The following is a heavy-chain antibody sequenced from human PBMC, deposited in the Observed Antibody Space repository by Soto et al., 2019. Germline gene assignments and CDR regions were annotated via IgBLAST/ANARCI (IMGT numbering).Heavy chain of an antibody. CDR2: ISSSSTI. Sequence: EVQLVESGGGLVQPGGSLRLSCAASGFTFSSCSMNWVRQAPGKGLEWVSYISSSSTIYYADSVKGRFTISRDNAKNSLYLQMNSLRDEDTAVYYCAREAVQLHWYFDLWGRGTLVTVSS. J-gene: IGHJ2*01. CDR1: GFTFSSCS. V-gene: IGHV3-48*02. D-gene: IGHD1-1*01. CDR3: AREAVQLHWYFDL.